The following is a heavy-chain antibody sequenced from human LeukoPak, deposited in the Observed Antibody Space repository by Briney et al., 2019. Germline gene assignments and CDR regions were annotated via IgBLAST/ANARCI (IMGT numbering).Heavy chain of an antibody. V-gene: IGHV3-9*01. D-gene: IGHD3-22*01. CDR1: GFTFDDYA. J-gene: IGHJ4*02. CDR2: ISWNSGSI. Sequence: GRSLRLSCAAPGFTFDDYAMHWVRQAPGKGLEWVSGISWNSGSIGYADSVKGRFTISRDNAKNSLYLQMNSLRAEDTALYYCAKEVIVGNFDYWGQGTLVTVSS. CDR3: AKEVIVGNFDY.